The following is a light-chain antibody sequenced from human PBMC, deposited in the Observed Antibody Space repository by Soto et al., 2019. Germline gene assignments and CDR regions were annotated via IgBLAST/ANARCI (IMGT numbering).Light chain of an antibody. J-gene: IGLJ1*01. CDR3: SSYSISTAYL. V-gene: IGLV2-14*01. CDR1: SSDVGGYDY. CDR2: KVS. Sequence: QSVLTQPASVSGSPGQSITISCTGTSSDVGGYDYVSWYQIHPGKAPKLMVFKVSNRPSGVSYRFSGSKSGNTASLTISGLQAEDEADYFCSSYSISTAYLFGTGTKLTVL.